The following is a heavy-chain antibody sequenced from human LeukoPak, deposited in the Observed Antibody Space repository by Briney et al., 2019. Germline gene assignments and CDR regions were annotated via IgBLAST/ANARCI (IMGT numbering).Heavy chain of an antibody. CDR3: ARVPRLVRARYYFDY. V-gene: IGHV4-34*01. J-gene: IGHJ4*02. Sequence: PSETLSLTCAVYGGSFSGYYWSWIRQPPGKGLEWIGEINHSGSTNYNPSLKSRVTISVDTSKNQFSLKLSSVTAADTAVYYCARVPRLVRARYYFDYWGQGTLVTVSS. CDR2: INHSGST. CDR1: GGSFSGYY. D-gene: IGHD2-21*01.